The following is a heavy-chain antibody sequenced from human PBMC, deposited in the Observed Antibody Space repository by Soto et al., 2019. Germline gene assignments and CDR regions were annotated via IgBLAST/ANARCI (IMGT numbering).Heavy chain of an antibody. J-gene: IGHJ4*02. D-gene: IGHD2-2*02. Sequence: SETLSLTCTVSGGSISSYYWSWIRQPPGKGLEWIGYIYYSGSTNYNPSLKSRVTISVDTSKNQFSLKLSSVTAADTAVYYCARAPGVPAAIGFDYWGQGTLVTVSS. V-gene: IGHV4-59*01. CDR3: ARAPGVPAAIGFDY. CDR2: IYYSGST. CDR1: GGSISSYY.